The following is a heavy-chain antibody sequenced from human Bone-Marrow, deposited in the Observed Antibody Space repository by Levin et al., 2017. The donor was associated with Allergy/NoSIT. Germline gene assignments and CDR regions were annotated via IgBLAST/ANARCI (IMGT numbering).Heavy chain of an antibody. J-gene: IGHJ6*03. Sequence: SCTVSGGSISTYYWSWIRQPPEKRREWIGYIYYSGSTKNNPSLKIRFPLLVATSKNLFSLKLSSVTAADSAVYFCARAIPSGGNSYYYYYMDVWGKGTTVTVSS. V-gene: IGHV4-59*01. CDR3: ARAIPSGGNSYYYYYMDV. CDR2: IYYSGST. D-gene: IGHD4-23*01. CDR1: GGSISTYY.